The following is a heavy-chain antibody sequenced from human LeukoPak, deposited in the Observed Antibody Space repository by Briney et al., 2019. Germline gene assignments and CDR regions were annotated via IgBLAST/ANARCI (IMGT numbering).Heavy chain of an antibody. CDR1: GGSFRGYY. Sequence: PSETLSLTCAVYGGSFRGYYWSWSRQPPRKGLEGIGEINHSGSTTYNPSLKSQVSISIDTSKNQFSLKLRSVTAADTAVYYCARLQWPHRINWFDPWGQGTLVTVSS. D-gene: IGHD5-24*01. CDR3: ARLQWPHRINWFDP. J-gene: IGHJ5*02. CDR2: INHSGST. V-gene: IGHV4-34*01.